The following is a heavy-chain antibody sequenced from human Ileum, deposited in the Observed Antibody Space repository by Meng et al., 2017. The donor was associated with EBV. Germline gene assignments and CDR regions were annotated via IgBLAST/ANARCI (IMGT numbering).Heavy chain of an antibody. Sequence: QLQLQEPGPGLVKPSQTRSLTCTVSGGSISSSNSYWSWIRQPPGKGLEWSGHIYNSGSTYYNPSLKSRITISVDTSKNQFSLKLSSVTAADTAVYYCARGQKGYFDLWGRGTLVTVSS. V-gene: IGHV4-30-4*01. CDR1: GGSISSSNSY. CDR2: IYNSGST. CDR3: ARGQKGYFDL. J-gene: IGHJ2*01.